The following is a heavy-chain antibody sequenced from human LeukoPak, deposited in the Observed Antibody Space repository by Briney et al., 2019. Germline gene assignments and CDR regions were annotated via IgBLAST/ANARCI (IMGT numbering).Heavy chain of an antibody. CDR2: ISGSGGST. CDR1: GFTFSSYA. V-gene: IGHV3-23*01. D-gene: IGHD3-9*01. CDR3: ASASYYDILTTYYPLAF. Sequence: GGSLRLSCAASGFTFSSYAMSWVRQAPGKGLEWVSAISGSGGSTYYADSVKGRFTISRDNSKNTLYLQMNSLRAEDTAVYYCASASYYDILTTYYPLAFWGQGTLVTVSS. J-gene: IGHJ4*02.